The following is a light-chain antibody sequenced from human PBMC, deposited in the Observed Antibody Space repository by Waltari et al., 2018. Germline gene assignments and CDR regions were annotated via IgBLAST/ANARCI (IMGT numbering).Light chain of an antibody. CDR3: QQYTDWQYT. CDR2: HAS. V-gene: IGKV3-15*01. Sequence: DIVMTQSPATLSVSPGERATLSCRASQSVGPNLVWYQQKPWQAPRLLIFHASISATGIAARFSGSGSGTEFTLTISSLQSEDFAVYYCQQYTDWQYTFGQGTKLEIK. CDR1: QSVGPN. J-gene: IGKJ2*01.